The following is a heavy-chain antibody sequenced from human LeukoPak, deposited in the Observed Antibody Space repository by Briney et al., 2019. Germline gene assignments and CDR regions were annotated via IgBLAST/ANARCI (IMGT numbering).Heavy chain of an antibody. CDR1: GFTFGSYA. J-gene: IGHJ4*02. Sequence: GGSLRLSCAASGFTFGSYAMSWVRQAPGRGLDWISAITDSGGDTYYADSVKGRFTISRDNSKNTLYLQMNRLRAEDAAVYYCAKGSSPSRPYYFDYWGPGTLVTVSS. V-gene: IGHV3-23*01. D-gene: IGHD1-26*01. CDR3: AKGSSPSRPYYFDY. CDR2: ITDSGGDT.